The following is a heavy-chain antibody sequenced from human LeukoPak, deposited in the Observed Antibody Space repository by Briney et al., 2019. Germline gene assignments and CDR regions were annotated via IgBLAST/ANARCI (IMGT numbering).Heavy chain of an antibody. D-gene: IGHD6-13*01. V-gene: IGHV3-74*01. CDR1: GFTFSSYW. J-gene: IGHJ4*02. CDR3: AKEGYSSSWNADFDY. CDR2: INSDGSST. Sequence: GGSLRLSCAASGFTFSSYWMHWVRQAPGKGLVWVSRINSDGSSTSYADSVKGRFTISRDNSKNTLYLRMNSLRAEDTAVYYCAKEGYSSSWNADFDYWGQGTLVIVSS.